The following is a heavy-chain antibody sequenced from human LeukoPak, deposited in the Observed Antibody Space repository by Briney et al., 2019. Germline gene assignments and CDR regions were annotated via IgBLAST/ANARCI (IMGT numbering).Heavy chain of an antibody. CDR1: GFTFSSYA. CDR3: AREGSRISSENKNQYYFDY. D-gene: IGHD3-3*02. J-gene: IGHJ4*02. CDR2: ISYDGSNK. Sequence: GRSLRLSCAASGFTFSSYAMHWVRQAPGKGLEWVAVISYDGSNKYYADSVKGRFTISRDNSKNTLYLQMNSLRAEDTAVYYCAREGSRISSENKNQYYFDYWGQGTLVTVSS. V-gene: IGHV3-30*04.